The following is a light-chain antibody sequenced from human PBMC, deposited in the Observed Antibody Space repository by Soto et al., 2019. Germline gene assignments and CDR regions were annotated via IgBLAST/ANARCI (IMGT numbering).Light chain of an antibody. CDR3: QQHGGSPSYT. V-gene: IGKV3-20*01. Sequence: EIVLTQSPGTLSLSPGERATLYCRASQSVSSNYLAWYQQKPGQAPRLLIYGASSRATGITDRFSGSGSGTDFTLTISRLEPEDFAVYYCQQHGGSPSYTFGQGTKLEIQ. CDR1: QSVSSNY. CDR2: GAS. J-gene: IGKJ2*01.